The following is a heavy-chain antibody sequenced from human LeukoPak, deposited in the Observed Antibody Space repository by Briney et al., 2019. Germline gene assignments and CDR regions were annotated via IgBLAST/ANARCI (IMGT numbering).Heavy chain of an antibody. J-gene: IGHJ4*02. CDR2: ISSGSSTI. V-gene: IGHV3-48*04. CDR3: ARGGWLQWPFDY. Sequence: GGSLRLSCAGSGFTFSSQSMNWVRQVPGKGLEWISYISSGSSTIYYADSVKGRFTISRDNAKNSTYLQINSLRAEDTAVYYCARGGWLQWPFDYWGQGTLVTVSS. D-gene: IGHD5-24*01. CDR1: GFTFSSQS.